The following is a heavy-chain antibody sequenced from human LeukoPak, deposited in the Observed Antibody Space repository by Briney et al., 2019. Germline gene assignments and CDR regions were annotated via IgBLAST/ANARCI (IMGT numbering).Heavy chain of an antibody. CDR1: GGSISGYY. V-gene: IGHV4-59*08. Sequence: SETLSLTCTVSGGSISGYYWSWIRQPPGKGLECIGYIYYSGSTNYNPSLKSRVTISVDTSRNQFSLKLTSVTAADTAVYYCASYYPLPDYWGQGTLVTVSS. J-gene: IGHJ4*02. CDR3: ASYYPLPDY. CDR2: IYYSGST. D-gene: IGHD1-26*01.